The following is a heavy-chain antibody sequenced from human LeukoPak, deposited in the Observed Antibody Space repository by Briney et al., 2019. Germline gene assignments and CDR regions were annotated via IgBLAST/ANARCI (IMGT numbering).Heavy chain of an antibody. J-gene: IGHJ4*02. CDR3: ARVAKYYYGSETYYFFEH. V-gene: IGHV3-7*01. CDR1: GFTFTTYW. CDR2: INQDGSEK. D-gene: IGHD3-10*01. Sequence: GESLRLSCAASGFTFTTYWMTWVRQAPGKGLEWVANINQDGSEKYFVDSVKGRFTISRDNAKNSVYLQMNSLRVEDTAVYYCARVAKYYYGSETYYFFEHWGQGTPVTASS.